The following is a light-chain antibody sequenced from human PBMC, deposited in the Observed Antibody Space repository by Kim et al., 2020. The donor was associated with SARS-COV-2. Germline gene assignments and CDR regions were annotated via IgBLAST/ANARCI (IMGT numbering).Light chain of an antibody. V-gene: IGLV3-25*03. Sequence: SYELTQPPSVSVSPGQTARITCSGDGLSDQYAYWYQQKSGQAPAVVMYKNDVRTSGIPERFSGSSSGTTVTLTISGVRAEDEGDYYCQSADASGRWVFGGGTQLTVL. J-gene: IGLJ3*02. CDR1: GLSDQY. CDR2: KND. CDR3: QSADASGRWV.